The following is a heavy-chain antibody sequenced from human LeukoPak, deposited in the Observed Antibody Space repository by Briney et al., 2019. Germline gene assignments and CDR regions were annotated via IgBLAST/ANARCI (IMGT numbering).Heavy chain of an antibody. CDR1: GYTFTSYA. CDR3: ARSNVLLWFGELSPWFDP. J-gene: IGHJ5*02. Sequence: ASVKVSCKASGYTFTSYAMQWVRQAPGQRLEWMGWINAGHGNTKYSQKFQGRVTITRDTSASTAYMELSSLGSEDTAVYYCARSNVLLWFGELSPWFDPWGQGTMVTVSS. CDR2: INAGHGNT. D-gene: IGHD3-10*01. V-gene: IGHV1-3*01.